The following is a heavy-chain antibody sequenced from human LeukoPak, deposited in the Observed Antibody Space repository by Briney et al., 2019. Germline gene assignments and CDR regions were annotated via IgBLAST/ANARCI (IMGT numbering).Heavy chain of an antibody. J-gene: IGHJ4*02. Sequence: GGSLRLSCAASGFFSSNYAMSWVRQAPGKGLEWVSGVSSTGGSAVHADPVKGRFTISRDNSRNMMYLQMNSLRAEDTAVYYCAKDQGSGLGSYSWGYFDYWGQGTVVTVSS. CDR1: GFFSSNYA. CDR2: VSSTGGSA. D-gene: IGHD3-16*01. CDR3: AKDQGSGLGSYSWGYFDY. V-gene: IGHV3-23*01.